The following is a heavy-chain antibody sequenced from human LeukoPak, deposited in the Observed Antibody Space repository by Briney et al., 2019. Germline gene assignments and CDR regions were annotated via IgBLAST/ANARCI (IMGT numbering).Heavy chain of an antibody. V-gene: IGHV1-18*01. CDR1: GYTFTSYG. CDR3: ARGMDYDFWSGYSNWFDP. CDR2: IGAYNGNT. J-gene: IGHJ5*02. Sequence: ASVKVSCKASGYTFTSYGISWVRQAPGQGLEWMGWIGAYNGNTNYAQKLQGRVTMTTDTSTSTAYMELRSLRSDDTAVYYCARGMDYDFWSGYSNWFDPWGQGTLVTVSS. D-gene: IGHD3-3*01.